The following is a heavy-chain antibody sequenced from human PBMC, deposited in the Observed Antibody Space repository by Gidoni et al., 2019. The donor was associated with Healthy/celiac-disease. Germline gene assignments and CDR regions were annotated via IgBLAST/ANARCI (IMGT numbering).Heavy chain of an antibody. CDR3: ARDPATYYYDSSGYYYFDY. CDR1: GFTFDDYG. V-gene: IGHV3-20*04. D-gene: IGHD3-22*01. Sequence: EVQLVESGGGVVRPGGSLRLPCAASGFTFDDYGMSWVRQAPGKGLGWVSGINWNGGSTGYADSVKGRFTISRDNAKNSLYLQMNSLRAEDTALYYCARDPATYYYDSSGYYYFDYWGQGTLVTVSS. CDR2: INWNGGST. J-gene: IGHJ4*02.